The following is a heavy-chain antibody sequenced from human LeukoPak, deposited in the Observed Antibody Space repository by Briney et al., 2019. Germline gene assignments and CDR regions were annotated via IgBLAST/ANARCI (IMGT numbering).Heavy chain of an antibody. CDR3: ARSVPSTVVTPYAFDI. CDR1: GYTFTSYG. J-gene: IGHJ3*02. D-gene: IGHD4-23*01. V-gene: IGHV1-18*01. Sequence: ASVKVSCKASGYTFTSYGISWVRQAPGQGLEWMGWISAYNGNTNYTQKLQGRVTMTTDTSTSTAYMELRSLRSDDTAVYYCARSVPSTVVTPYAFDIWGQGTMVTVSS. CDR2: ISAYNGNT.